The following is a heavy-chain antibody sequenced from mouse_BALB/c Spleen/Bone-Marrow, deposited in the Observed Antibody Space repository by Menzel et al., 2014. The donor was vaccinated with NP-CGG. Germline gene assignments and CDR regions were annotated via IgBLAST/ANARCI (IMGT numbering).Heavy chain of an antibody. D-gene: IGHD2-10*02. V-gene: IGHV7-1*02. Sequence: VQLQQSGGGLVQPGGSLRLSCATSGFTFSDFYMEWVRRPPGKRLEWIAASRNKAKHYTTEYSASVKGRFIVSRDTSQSILYLQMNALRAEDTAIYYCARDVGYGNYFVYWGQGTLVTVSA. CDR3: ARDVGYGNYFVY. J-gene: IGHJ3*01. CDR1: GFTFSDFY. CDR2: SRNKAKHYTT.